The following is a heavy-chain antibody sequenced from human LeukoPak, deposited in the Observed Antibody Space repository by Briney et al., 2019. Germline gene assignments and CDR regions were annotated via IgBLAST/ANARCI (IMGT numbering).Heavy chain of an antibody. CDR2: IIPIFGTA. CDR3: ARGTYYYDSSGYFARPREAFDI. J-gene: IGHJ3*02. D-gene: IGHD3-22*01. CDR1: GGTFSSYA. Sequence: ASVKVSCKASGGTFSSYAISWVRQAPGQGLEWMGRIIPIFGTANYAQKFQGRVTMTRDTSTSTVYMELSSLRSEDTAVYYCARGTYYYDSSGYFARPREAFDIWGQGTMVTVSS. V-gene: IGHV1-69*05.